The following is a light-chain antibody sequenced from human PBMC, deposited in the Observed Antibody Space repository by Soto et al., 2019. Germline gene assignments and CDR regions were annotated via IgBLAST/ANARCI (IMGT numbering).Light chain of an antibody. CDR3: QSYDTTLSGWV. V-gene: IGLV1-40*01. CDR2: ANN. J-gene: IGLJ3*02. Sequence: QAVVTQPPSVSGAPGQRVSISCAGSSSNIGADYDVHWYQHLPGTAPTLLIYANNNRPSGVPDRFSGSRSGPSASLTITGLQAEDEADYYCQSYDTTLSGWVFGGGTKLTVL. CDR1: SSNIGADYD.